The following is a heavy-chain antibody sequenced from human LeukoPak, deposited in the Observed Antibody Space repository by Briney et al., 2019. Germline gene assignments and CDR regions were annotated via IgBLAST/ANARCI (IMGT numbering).Heavy chain of an antibody. J-gene: IGHJ4*02. V-gene: IGHV1-2*02. CDR2: INPNSGGT. CDR1: GYTFTGYH. Sequence: ASVKVSCKASGYTFTGYHMHWVRQAPGQGLEWMGWINPNSGGTNYAQKFQGRVTMTRDTSISTAYMELSRLRSDDTAVYYCARACSYTDYFDYWGQGTLVTVSS. CDR3: ARACSYTDYFDY. D-gene: IGHD3-16*01.